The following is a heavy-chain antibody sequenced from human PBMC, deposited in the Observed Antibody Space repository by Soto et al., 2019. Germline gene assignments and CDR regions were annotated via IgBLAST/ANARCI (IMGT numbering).Heavy chain of an antibody. J-gene: IGHJ6*02. D-gene: IGHD3-3*01. CDR2: IDWDDDK. V-gene: IGHV2-70*01. Sequence: SGPTLVNPTQTLTLTCTFSGFSLSTSGMCVSWIRQPPGKALEWLALIDWDDDKYYSTSLKTRLTISKDTSKNQVVLTMTNMDPVDTAKYYCARGQDRYYDFWSGSYYYYYSMDVWGQGTTVTVSS. CDR3: ARGQDRYYDFWSGSYYYYYSMDV. CDR1: GFSLSTSGMC.